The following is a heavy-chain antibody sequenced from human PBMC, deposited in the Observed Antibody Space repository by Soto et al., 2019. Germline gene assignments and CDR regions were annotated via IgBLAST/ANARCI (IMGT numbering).Heavy chain of an antibody. D-gene: IGHD7-27*01. V-gene: IGHV3-21*01. CDR2: ISSSSTYI. CDR1: GFRFNSYS. CDR3: ESDLDGDALDV. Sequence: PGWSLRLSCAASGFRFNSYSMNWVRQAPGKGLEWVSSISSSSTYIYYVGSVRGRFTISRDNAKNSLYLQMNSLRAEDTAIYYCESDLDGDALDVWGQGTTVTASS. J-gene: IGHJ6*02.